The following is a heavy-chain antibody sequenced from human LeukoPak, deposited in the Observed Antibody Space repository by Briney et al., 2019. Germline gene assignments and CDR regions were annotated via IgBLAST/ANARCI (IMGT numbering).Heavy chain of an antibody. V-gene: IGHV3-9*01. D-gene: IGHD3-22*01. CDR3: AKAYDTSGYYSPLLN. CDR2: ISWNGGAI. Sequence: PGGSLRLSCAVSGVNFDNYAMHWVRQTPGKGLEWVSSISWNGGAIGYADSVKGRFTISRDNAKNLLYLQMNNLRAEDTALYYCAKAYDTSGYYSPLLNWGQGTLVTVSS. J-gene: IGHJ4*02. CDR1: GVNFDNYA.